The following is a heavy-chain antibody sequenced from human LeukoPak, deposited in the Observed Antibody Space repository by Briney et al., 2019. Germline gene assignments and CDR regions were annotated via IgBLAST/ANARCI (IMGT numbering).Heavy chain of an antibody. CDR3: AKGYGSTYFDY. CDR1: GFTFSSYE. CDR2: ISSSGSTI. D-gene: IGHD2-15*01. Sequence: GGSLRLSCAASGFTFSSYEMNWVRQVPGKGLEWISYISSSGSTIYFADSVKGRFTISRDNAKNSLYLQMNSLRAEDTAVYYCAKGYGSTYFDYWGQGTLVTVSS. J-gene: IGHJ4*02. V-gene: IGHV3-48*03.